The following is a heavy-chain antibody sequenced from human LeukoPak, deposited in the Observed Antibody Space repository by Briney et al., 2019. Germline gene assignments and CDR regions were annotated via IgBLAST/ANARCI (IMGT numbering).Heavy chain of an antibody. J-gene: IGHJ6*03. CDR3: ARCLNTYYYDNSGYSPEHYYMDV. Sequence: PSETLSLTCTVSGDSISNYYWSWVRQPAGKGLEWIGRIYASGSSNYNPSLKSRITMSVDTSKNQFSLKLSSVTAADTAVYYCARCLNTYYYDNSGYSPEHYYMDVRGKGTTVIVSS. CDR2: IYASGSS. V-gene: IGHV4-4*07. D-gene: IGHD3-22*01. CDR1: GDSISNYY.